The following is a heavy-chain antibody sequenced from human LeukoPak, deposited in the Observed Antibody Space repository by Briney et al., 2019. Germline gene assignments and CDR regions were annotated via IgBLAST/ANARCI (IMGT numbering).Heavy chain of an antibody. D-gene: IGHD6-6*01. J-gene: IGHJ5*02. CDR3: AKDIEYSSSSARLDWFDP. Sequence: GGSLRLSCAASGFTFSSYATSWVRQAPGKGLEWVSAISGSGGSTYYADSVKGRFTISRDNSKNTLYLQMNSLRAEDTAVYYCAKDIEYSSSSARLDWFDPWGQGTLVTVSS. V-gene: IGHV3-23*01. CDR1: GFTFSSYA. CDR2: ISGSGGST.